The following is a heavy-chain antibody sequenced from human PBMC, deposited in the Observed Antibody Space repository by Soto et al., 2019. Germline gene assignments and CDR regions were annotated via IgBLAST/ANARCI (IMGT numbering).Heavy chain of an antibody. D-gene: IGHD2-15*01. V-gene: IGHV1-69*12. CDR3: ARRKPGYCSGGSCYTYYYYGMDV. CDR1: GGTFSSYA. J-gene: IGHJ6*02. CDR2: IIPIFGTA. Sequence: QVQLVQSGAEVKKPWSSVKVSCKASGGTFSSYAISWVRQAPGQGLEWMGGIIPIFGTANYAQKFQGRVTITADESTSTADMELSSLRSEDTAVYYCARRKPGYCSGGSCYTYYYYGMDVWGQGTTVTVSS.